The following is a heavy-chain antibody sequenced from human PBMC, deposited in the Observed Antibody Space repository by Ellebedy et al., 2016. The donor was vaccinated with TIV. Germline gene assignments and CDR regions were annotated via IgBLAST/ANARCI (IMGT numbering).Heavy chain of an antibody. Sequence: MPSETLSLTCTVSGGSISSGDYYWSWIRQPPGKGLEWIGYIHYTGSTYYNPSLRSRVIISVDKSKNQFSLKLNSVTAADTAVYYCARVGLGYYDTANFDYWGQGTLVTVSS. D-gene: IGHD3-22*01. J-gene: IGHJ4*02. CDR2: IHYTGST. CDR3: ARVGLGYYDTANFDY. CDR1: GGSISSGDYY. V-gene: IGHV4-30-4*01.